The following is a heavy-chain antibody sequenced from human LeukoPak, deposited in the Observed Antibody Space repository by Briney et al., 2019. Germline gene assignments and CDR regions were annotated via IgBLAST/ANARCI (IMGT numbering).Heavy chain of an antibody. J-gene: IGHJ3*02. CDR1: GFSLSTSGMC. V-gene: IGHV2-70*11. CDR2: IDWDDDK. CDR3: ARIRGSIHDAFDI. D-gene: IGHD3-16*01. Sequence: SGPALVKPTQTLTLTCTFSGFSLSTSGMCVSWIRQPPGKALEWLARIDWDDDKYYSTSLKTRLTISKDTSKNQVVLTMTNMDPVDTATYHCARIRGSIHDAFDIWGQGTMVTVSS.